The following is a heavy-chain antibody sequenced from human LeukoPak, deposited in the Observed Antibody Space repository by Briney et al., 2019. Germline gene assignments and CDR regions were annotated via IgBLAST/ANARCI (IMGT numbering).Heavy chain of an antibody. CDR2: ISSNSRYT. J-gene: IGHJ4*02. CDR3: ARVAEAAAFDY. V-gene: IGHV3-21*01. D-gene: IGHD6-13*01. Sequence: GGSLRLSCAASGFTFSSYSMNWVRQAPGKGLEWVSSISSNSRYTYYADSVKGRFSISRDNAKSSLYLQMNSLRADDTAVYYCARVAEAAAFDYWGQGTLVTVSS. CDR1: GFTFSSYS.